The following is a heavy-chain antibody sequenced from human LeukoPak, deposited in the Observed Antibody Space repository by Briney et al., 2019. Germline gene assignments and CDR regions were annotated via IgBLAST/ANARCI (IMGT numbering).Heavy chain of an antibody. D-gene: IGHD3-22*01. CDR3: ARDYYYDSSGYYYDAFDI. J-gene: IGHJ3*02. Sequence: GGSLRLSCAASGFTFSSYSMNWVRQAPGKGLEWVSYISSSSSTIYYADSVKGRFTISRDNAKNSLYLQMNSLRDEDTAVYYCARDYYYDSSGYYYDAFDIWGQGTIVTVPS. CDR1: GFTFSSYS. CDR2: ISSSSSTI. V-gene: IGHV3-48*02.